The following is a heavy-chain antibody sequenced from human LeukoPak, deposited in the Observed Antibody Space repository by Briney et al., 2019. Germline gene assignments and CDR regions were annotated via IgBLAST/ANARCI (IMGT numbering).Heavy chain of an antibody. CDR3: PRGPIAARLNY. J-gene: IGHJ4*02. Sequence: PGGSLRLSCTASGFTFSSYSMNWVRQAPGKGLEWVSSISSSSSYIYYADSVKGRYNIYRDNPKHSLYLQMNSLSARYTAVYYCPRGPIAARLNYWGQGTLVTVSS. V-gene: IGHV3-21*01. CDR2: ISSSSSYI. D-gene: IGHD6-6*01. CDR1: GFTFSSYS.